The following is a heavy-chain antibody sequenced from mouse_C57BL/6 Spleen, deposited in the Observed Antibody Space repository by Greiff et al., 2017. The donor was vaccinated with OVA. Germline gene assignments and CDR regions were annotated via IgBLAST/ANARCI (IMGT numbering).Heavy chain of an antibody. J-gene: IGHJ1*03. Sequence: VQLQQSDAELVKPGASVKISCKVSGYTFTDHTIHWMKQRPEQALEWIGYIYPRDGSTKYNEKFKGKATLTADKSSSTAYMQLNSLTSEDSAVYFCANYYYGSSYEEDWYFDVWGTGTTVTVSS. CDR3: ANYYYGSSYEEDWYFDV. CDR1: GYTFTDHT. CDR2: IYPRDGST. D-gene: IGHD1-1*01. V-gene: IGHV1-78*01.